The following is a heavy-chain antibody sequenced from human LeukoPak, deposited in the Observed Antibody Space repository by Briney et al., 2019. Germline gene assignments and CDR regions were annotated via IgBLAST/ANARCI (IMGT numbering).Heavy chain of an antibody. CDR1: GYTFTSYD. Sequence: GASVKVSCKASGYTFTSYDINWVRQATGQGLEWMGWMNPNSGNTGYAQKFQGRVTVTRNTSISTAYMELSSLRSEDTAVYYCARSPYQLLSFYYYGMDVWGQGTTVTVSS. J-gene: IGHJ6*02. D-gene: IGHD2-2*01. V-gene: IGHV1-8*01. CDR3: ARSPYQLLSFYYYGMDV. CDR2: MNPNSGNT.